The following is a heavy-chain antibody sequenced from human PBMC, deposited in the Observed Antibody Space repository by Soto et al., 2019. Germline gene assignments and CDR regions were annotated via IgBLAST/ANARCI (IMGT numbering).Heavy chain of an antibody. J-gene: IGHJ4*02. CDR2: IRSKVYGGTT. Sequence: PGGSLRLSXTASGFTFGDYAMSWFRQAPGKGLEWVGFIRSKVYGGTTEYAASVKGRFTISRDDSKSIAYLQMNSLKTEDTAVYYCTKYWWSYGSFDYWGQGTLVTVS. V-gene: IGHV3-49*03. CDR3: TKYWWSYGSFDY. D-gene: IGHD5-18*01. CDR1: GFTFGDYA.